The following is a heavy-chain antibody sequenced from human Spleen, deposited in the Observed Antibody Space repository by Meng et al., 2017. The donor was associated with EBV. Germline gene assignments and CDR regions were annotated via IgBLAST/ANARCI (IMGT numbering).Heavy chain of an antibody. CDR2: IYYTGST. CDR1: GGSISRGSYH. D-gene: IGHD7-27*01. J-gene: IGHJ1*01. CDR3: ARTPLYNWGA. Sequence: QLQLQVSWPGLVKPSETLSLICTVSGGSISRGSYHWGWIRQPPGKGLEWIGNIYYTGSTFYNPSLKSRVTISVDTSKNHFSLKLSSVTAADTAVYYCARTPLYNWGAWGQGTLVTVSS. V-gene: IGHV4-39*02.